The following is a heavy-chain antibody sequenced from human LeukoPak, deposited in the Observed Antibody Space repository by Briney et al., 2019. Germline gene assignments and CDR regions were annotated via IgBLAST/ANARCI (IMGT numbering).Heavy chain of an antibody. J-gene: IGHJ6*02. CDR3: ARLHSSYFLYGMDV. V-gene: IGHV1-8*01. Sequence: ASVKVSCKASGYTFTSYDINWVRQATGQGLEWMGWMNPNSGNTGYAQKFQGRVTMTRNTSISTAYMELSSLRSEDTAVYYYARLHSSYFLYGMDVWGQGTTVTVSS. CDR2: MNPNSGNT. CDR1: GYTFTSYD. D-gene: IGHD6-6*01.